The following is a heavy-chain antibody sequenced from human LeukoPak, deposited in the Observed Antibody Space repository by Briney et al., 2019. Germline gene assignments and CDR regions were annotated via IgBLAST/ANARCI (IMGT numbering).Heavy chain of an antibody. CDR2: IYPGDSDT. V-gene: IGHV5-51*01. Sequence: GESLQISCEGSGYNFPSYLIGWVRQLPGKGLEWMGIIYPGDSDTRYSPSFQGQVTISADKSISTAYLQWNSLKASDTAMYYCARHTERGSTSSYDNWGQGTLVTVSS. J-gene: IGHJ4*02. CDR3: ARHTERGSTSSYDN. D-gene: IGHD2-2*01. CDR1: GYNFPSYL.